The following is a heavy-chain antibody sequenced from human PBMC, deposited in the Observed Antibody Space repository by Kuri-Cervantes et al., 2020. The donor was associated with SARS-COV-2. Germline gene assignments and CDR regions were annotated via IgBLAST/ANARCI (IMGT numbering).Heavy chain of an antibody. V-gene: IGHV4-39*07. D-gene: IGHD2-2*01. J-gene: IGHJ4*02. CDR2: IYYSGGT. CDR1: GCPISSSSYY. CDR3: ARVGSYYSSTRCYALYYFDY. Sequence: EPLQISCTVSGCPISSSSYYWGWIRQPPGKGLEWIGSIYYSGGTHYNPSLKSRVPILVDPFTSQFSLKLSSVTAADMAVYYCARVGSYYSSTRCYALYYFDYWGQGTLVTVSS.